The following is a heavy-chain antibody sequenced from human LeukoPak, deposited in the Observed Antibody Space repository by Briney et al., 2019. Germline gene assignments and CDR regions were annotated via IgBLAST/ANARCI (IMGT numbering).Heavy chain of an antibody. D-gene: IGHD3-10*01. Sequence: PGGSLRLPCAASGFTFSRYGMHWVRQAPGKGLEWVAAIWYDGSKKVYADSVRGRFTISRDDSKNTLYLQMNSLRAEDTAVYYCARDLSYGSGEFWGQGTLVTVSS. V-gene: IGHV3-33*01. CDR3: ARDLSYGSGEF. J-gene: IGHJ4*02. CDR1: GFTFSRYG. CDR2: IWYDGSKK.